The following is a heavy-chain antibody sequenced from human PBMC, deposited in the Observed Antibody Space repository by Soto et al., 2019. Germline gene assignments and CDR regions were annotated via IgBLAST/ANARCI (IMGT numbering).Heavy chain of an antibody. J-gene: IGHJ6*02. V-gene: IGHV3-30-3*01. CDR3: ARDLVVVVVYRDYSYYYGMDV. CDR2: ISYDGSNK. CDR1: GFTFSSYA. Sequence: QVQLVESGGGVVQPGRSLRLSCAASGFTFSSYAMHWVRQAPGKGLEWVAVISYDGSNKYYADSVKGRFTISRDNSKNTLYLQMNSLRAEDTAVYYCARDLVVVVVYRDYSYYYGMDVWGQGTTVTVSS. D-gene: IGHD2-15*01.